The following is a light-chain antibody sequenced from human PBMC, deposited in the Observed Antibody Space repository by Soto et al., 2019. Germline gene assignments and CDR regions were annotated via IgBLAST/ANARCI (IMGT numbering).Light chain of an antibody. V-gene: IGKV3-11*01. Sequence: EIVLTQSPATLSLSPAETATLSCRASPSVHTYLAWYQQKPCQAPRLLIFEASNRATGVPASFSGRGSGTDFTLAICSLEPEDVGVYYCEQRSIWPPLTFGGGTKVEVK. CDR3: EQRSIWPPLT. CDR2: EAS. CDR1: PSVHTY. J-gene: IGKJ4*01.